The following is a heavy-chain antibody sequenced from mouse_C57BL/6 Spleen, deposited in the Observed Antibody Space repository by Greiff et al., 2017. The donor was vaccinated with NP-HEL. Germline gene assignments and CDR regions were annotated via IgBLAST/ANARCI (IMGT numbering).Heavy chain of an antibody. J-gene: IGHJ4*01. CDR2: IWSGGST. V-gene: IGHV2-2*01. CDR1: GFSLTSYG. D-gene: IGHD1-1*01. Sequence: QVQLKQSGPGLVQPSQSLSITCTVSGFSLTSYGVHWVRQSPGKGLEWLGVIWSGGSTDYNAAFISRLSIRKDNSKSQVFFKMNSLQADDPAIDYGARLLEGFTVVDAMDYWGQGTSVTVSS. CDR3: ARLLEGFTVVDAMDY.